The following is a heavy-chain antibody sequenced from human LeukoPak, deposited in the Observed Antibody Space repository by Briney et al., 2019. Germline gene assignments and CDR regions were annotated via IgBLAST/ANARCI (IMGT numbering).Heavy chain of an antibody. D-gene: IGHD1-26*01. CDR1: GFTLTTYA. J-gene: IGHJ4*02. V-gene: IGHV3-23*01. Sequence: GGSLRLSCTASGFTLTTYAMSWVRQARGKGQEWVSTISIGGSTTFYADSVKGRFTISRDSSKNTLYLQMNSLKAEDTAIYYCAKGFSGSYSIFDCWGQGTLVTVSS. CDR2: ISIGGSTT. CDR3: AKGFSGSYSIFDC.